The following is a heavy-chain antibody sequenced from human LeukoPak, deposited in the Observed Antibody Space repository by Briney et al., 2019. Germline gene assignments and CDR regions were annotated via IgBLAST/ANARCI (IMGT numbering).Heavy chain of an antibody. CDR1: GYSFTSYW. D-gene: IGHD2-2*01. J-gene: IGHJ6*02. CDR2: IDPSDSYT. CDR3: ARFSSTPSYYYGMDV. V-gene: IGHV5-10-1*01. Sequence: PGESLQISCKGSGYSFTSYWISWVRQMPGKGLEWMGRIDPSDSYTNYSPSFQGHVTISADKSISTAYLQWSSLKASDTAMYYCARFSSTPSYYYGMDVWGQGTTVTVSS.